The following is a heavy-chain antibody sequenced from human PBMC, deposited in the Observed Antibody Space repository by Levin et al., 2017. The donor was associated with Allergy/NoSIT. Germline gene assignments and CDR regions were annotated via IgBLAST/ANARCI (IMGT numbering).Heavy chain of an antibody. V-gene: IGHV3-74*01. CDR1: GFTFSNYW. D-gene: IGHD2-2*01. Sequence: GGSLRLSCAASGFTFSNYWMHWVRQAPGKGLVWVSRINIDGTSITYADSVKGRFTISRDNAKNTLFLQMNSLRVEDTGVYYCARERPSAFDMWRQGTMISVSS. CDR2: INIDGTSI. CDR3: ARERPSAFDM. J-gene: IGHJ3*02.